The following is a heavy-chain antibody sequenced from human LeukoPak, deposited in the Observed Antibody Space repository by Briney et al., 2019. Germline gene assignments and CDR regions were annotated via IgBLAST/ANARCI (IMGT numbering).Heavy chain of an antibody. D-gene: IGHD3-22*01. CDR2: IKPDGSEK. V-gene: IGHV3-7*03. CDR3: AKDARIVMKVVVRGARPYYFDY. CDR1: GFTSITSW. Sequence: PGGSLRLSCAASGFTSITSWMSWLRQAPGKGLEWVAHIKPDGSEKYYVDSVKGRFTISRDNAKNSLSLQMNSLRAEDTAVCYCAKDARIVMKVVVRGARPYYFDYWGQGTLVTVSS. J-gene: IGHJ4*02.